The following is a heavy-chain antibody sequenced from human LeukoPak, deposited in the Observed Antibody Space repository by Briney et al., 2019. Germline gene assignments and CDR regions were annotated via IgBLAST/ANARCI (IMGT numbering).Heavy chain of an antibody. CDR3: ARGYCSGGTCYLVENWFDP. Sequence: ASVKVSCKASGYTFTVYYMYWVRQAPGQGLEWMGRINPNSGDTDYAQNFQGRVIMTRDTSISTAYMELTNLRSDDTAVYYCARGYCSGGTCYLVENWFDPWGQGTLVTVSS. D-gene: IGHD2-15*01. CDR1: GYTFTVYY. V-gene: IGHV1-2*06. CDR2: INPNSGDT. J-gene: IGHJ5*02.